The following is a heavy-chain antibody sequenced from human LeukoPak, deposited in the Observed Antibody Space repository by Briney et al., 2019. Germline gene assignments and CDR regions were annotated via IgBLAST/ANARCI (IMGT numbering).Heavy chain of an antibody. CDR2: IIPIFGTA. Sequence: ASVKVSCKASGGTFISYAISWVRQAPGQGLEWMGGIIPIFGTANYAQKFQGRVTITADESTSTAYMELSSLRSEDTAVYYCARDPYCGGDCPFDPWGQGTLVTVSS. V-gene: IGHV1-69*13. CDR1: GGTFISYA. CDR3: ARDPYCGGDCPFDP. D-gene: IGHD2-21*02. J-gene: IGHJ5*02.